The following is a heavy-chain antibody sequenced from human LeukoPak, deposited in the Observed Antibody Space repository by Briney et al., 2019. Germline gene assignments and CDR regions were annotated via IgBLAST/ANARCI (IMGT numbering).Heavy chain of an antibody. V-gene: IGHV1-2*02. Sequence: ASVKVSCKASGYSFTTHYMHWVRQAPGQGLEWMGWINPNSGGTNYAQKFQGRVTMTRDTSISTAYMELSRLRSDDTAVYYCARAGSWYVLVSWDYWGQGTLVTVSS. CDR1: GYSFTTHY. J-gene: IGHJ4*02. D-gene: IGHD6-13*01. CDR3: ARAGSWYVLVSWDY. CDR2: INPNSGGT.